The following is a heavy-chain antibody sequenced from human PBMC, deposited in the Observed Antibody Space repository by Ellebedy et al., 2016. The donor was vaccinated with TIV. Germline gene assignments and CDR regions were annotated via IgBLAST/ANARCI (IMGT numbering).Heavy chain of an antibody. J-gene: IGHJ4*02. CDR2: ISFDGSDE. CDR1: GFTFSTYA. V-gene: IGHV3-30*16. CDR3: VRDSPFGEFDY. D-gene: IGHD3-10*01. Sequence: GESLKISCAASGFTFSTYAMSWVRQAPGKGLEWVALISFDGSDESYADPVKGRFTISRDNSNNTLYLQMDSLRPEDTAVYYCVRDSPFGEFDYWGQGTLVTVSS.